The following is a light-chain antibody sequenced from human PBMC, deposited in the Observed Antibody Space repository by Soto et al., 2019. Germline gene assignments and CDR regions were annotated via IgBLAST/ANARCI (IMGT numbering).Light chain of an antibody. CDR3: SSYTSSTTRV. J-gene: IGLJ1*01. Sequence: SVLTQPASVSGSPGQSITISCTGTSSDVGFYNFVSWYQQYPGKAPKLMIYEVSNRPSGVSHRFSGSKSGNTASLTISGLQAEDEGDYYCSSYTSSTTRVFGTGTKVTVL. V-gene: IGLV2-14*01. CDR1: SSDVGFYNF. CDR2: EVS.